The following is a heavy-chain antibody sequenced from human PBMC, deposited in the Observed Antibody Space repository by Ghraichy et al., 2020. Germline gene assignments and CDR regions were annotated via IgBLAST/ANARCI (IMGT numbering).Heavy chain of an antibody. V-gene: IGHV4-38-2*02. Sequence: SETLSLTCTVSGYSISSGYYWGWIRKPPGKGLEWIGSIYHSGSTYYNPSLKSRVTISVDTSKNQFSLKLSSVTAADTAVYYCARVVIIAAAGTFDYWGQGTLVTVSS. CDR3: ARVVIIAAAGTFDY. CDR1: GYSISSGYY. CDR2: IYHSGST. D-gene: IGHD6-13*01. J-gene: IGHJ4*02.